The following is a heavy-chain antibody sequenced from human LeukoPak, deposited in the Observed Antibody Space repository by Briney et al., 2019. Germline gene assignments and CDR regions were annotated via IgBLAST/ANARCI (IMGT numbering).Heavy chain of an antibody. V-gene: IGHV3-21*01. CDR3: ARDERFGKNWFDP. Sequence: PGGSLRLSCAASGFTFSSYSMNWVRQAPGKGLEWVSSISSSSSYIYYADSVKGRFTISRDNAKNSLYLQMNSLRAEDTAVYYCARDERFGKNWFDPWGQGTLVTVSS. D-gene: IGHD3-10*01. CDR1: GFTFSSYS. CDR2: ISSSSSYI. J-gene: IGHJ5*02.